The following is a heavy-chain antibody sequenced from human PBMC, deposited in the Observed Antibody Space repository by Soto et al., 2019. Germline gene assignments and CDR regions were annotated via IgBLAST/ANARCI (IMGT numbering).Heavy chain of an antibody. CDR2: ISAYNGNT. CDR3: ARVLGWTGDYDCWSGYHTTLDI. CDR1: GYGFTSYG. V-gene: IGHV1-18*01. D-gene: IGHD3-3*01. Sequence: ASVKVSCKASGYGFTSYGISWARQSPGQGLEWMGWISAYNGNTNYAQKLQGRVTMTTDTSTSTAYMELRSMRSDDTAVYYWARVLGWTGDYDCWSGYHTTLDIWGEGTLVTVSS. J-gene: IGHJ4*02.